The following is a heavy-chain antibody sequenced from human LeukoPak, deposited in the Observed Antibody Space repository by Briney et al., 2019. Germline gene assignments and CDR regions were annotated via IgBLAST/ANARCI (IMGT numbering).Heavy chain of an antibody. CDR1: GFTFADFG. CDR3: ARDLGQFLEWLSKPSYFDY. CDR2: VNWDGGST. J-gene: IGHJ4*02. D-gene: IGHD3-3*01. V-gene: IGHV3-20*04. Sequence: GGSLSLSCAASGFTFADFGMSWVRQPPGKGLESVSGVNWDGGSTGYADSVKGRFTISRDNAKNSLYLQMNSLRAEDTALYYCARDLGQFLEWLSKPSYFDYWGQGTLVTVSS.